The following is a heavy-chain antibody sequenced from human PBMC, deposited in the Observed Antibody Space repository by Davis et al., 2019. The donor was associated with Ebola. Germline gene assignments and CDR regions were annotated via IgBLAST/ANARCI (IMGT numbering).Heavy chain of an antibody. J-gene: IGHJ6*02. CDR1: GYTFTSYG. CDR3: AREPHYYYYGMDV. CDR2: IIPIFGTT. Sequence: SVKVSCKASGYTFTSYGISWVRQAPGQGLEWMGGIIPIFGTTNYAQKFQGRVTITADESTSTAYMELSSLRSEDTAVYYCAREPHYYYYGMDVWGQGTTVTVSS. V-gene: IGHV1-69*13.